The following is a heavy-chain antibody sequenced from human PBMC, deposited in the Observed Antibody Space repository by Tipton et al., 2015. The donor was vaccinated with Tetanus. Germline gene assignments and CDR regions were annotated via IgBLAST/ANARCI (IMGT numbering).Heavy chain of an antibody. CDR3: AREVPAAGHFDS. CDR2: VYYNGNT. V-gene: IGHV4-59*01. Sequence: LRLSCDVSGGSFSGNYWSWIRQSPGKGLEWIGYVYYNGNTHYNPALKSRVTISVDTSKNQFSLKLSSVTAADTAIYYCAREVPAAGHFDSWGPGTLVTVSS. J-gene: IGHJ4*02. CDR1: GGSFSGNY. D-gene: IGHD2-2*01.